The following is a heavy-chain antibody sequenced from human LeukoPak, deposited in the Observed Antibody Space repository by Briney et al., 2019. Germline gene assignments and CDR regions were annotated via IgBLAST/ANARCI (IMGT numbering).Heavy chain of an antibody. CDR1: GFTFSRYW. CDR3: AKVAKYYYGPETYYFFEQ. Sequence: GGSLRLSCAASGFTFSRYWMSWVRQAPGKGLEWVANIKQDGSEKYYVDSVKGRFTISRDYAKNSLYLQMNSLRVEDTAVYYCAKVAKYYYGPETYYFFEQWGQGTPVTASS. CDR2: IKQDGSEK. D-gene: IGHD3-10*01. V-gene: IGHV3-7*01. J-gene: IGHJ4*02.